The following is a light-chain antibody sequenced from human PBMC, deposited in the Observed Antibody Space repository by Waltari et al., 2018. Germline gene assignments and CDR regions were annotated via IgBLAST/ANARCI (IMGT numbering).Light chain of an antibody. CDR2: AAT. V-gene: IGKV1-17*01. J-gene: IGKJ4*01. CDR3: LQHNSDPLT. CDR1: QGIGNY. Sequence: DIQMTQSPSSLPASVGDTVTITCRASQGIGNYLNWFHQKPGKAPKLLIYAATTIKSGVASKCSGSGSGTEFTLTSNSLQPEDFATYYCLQHNSDPLTFGGGTKVESK.